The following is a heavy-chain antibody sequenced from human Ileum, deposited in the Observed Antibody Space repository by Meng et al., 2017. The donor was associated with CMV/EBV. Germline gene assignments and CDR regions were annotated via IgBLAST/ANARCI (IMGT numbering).Heavy chain of an antibody. CDR1: GGSNPWFY. J-gene: IGHJ4*02. V-gene: IGHV4-4*07. D-gene: IGHD1-14*01. Sequence: QVEPQGSGPGPVEPSAALALPCKISGGSNPWFYRSWVRQPARKGLEVIGRIYVSGSTNYNPSLKSRVTMSVDTSKNQFSLKLSSVTAADTAIYYCAKGTGVTDPFDYWGQGTLVTVSS. CDR2: IYVSGST. CDR3: AKGTGVTDPFDY.